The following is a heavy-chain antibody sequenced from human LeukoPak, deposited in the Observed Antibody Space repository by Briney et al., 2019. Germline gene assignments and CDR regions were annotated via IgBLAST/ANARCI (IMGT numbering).Heavy chain of an antibody. CDR2: INHSGST. CDR3: ARDPRVAGGWQFDY. D-gene: IGHD6-19*01. V-gene: IGHV4-34*01. Sequence: PSETLSLTCAVYGGSFSGYYWSWIRQPPGKGLEWIGEINHSGSTNYNPSLKSRVTISVDTSKNQFSLKLSSVTAADTAVYYCARDPRVAGGWQFDYWGQGTLVTVSP. CDR1: GGSFSGYY. J-gene: IGHJ4*02.